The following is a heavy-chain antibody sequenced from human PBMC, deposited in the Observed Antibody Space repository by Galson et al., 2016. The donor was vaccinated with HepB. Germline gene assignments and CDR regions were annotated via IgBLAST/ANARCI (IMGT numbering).Heavy chain of an antibody. Sequence: SEPLSLTCAVSGGSISSGAYYWDWIRQPPGKGLEWIGNFYYGGNTYYNPSLKSRVTISVDTSKNQFSLKLSSVTAADTAVYYCARRPYAYYDSSTSLDSWGQGTLVTVSS. D-gene: IGHD3-22*01. CDR1: GGSISSGAYY. CDR3: ARRPYAYYDSSTSLDS. CDR2: FYYGGNT. V-gene: IGHV4-39*01. J-gene: IGHJ4*02.